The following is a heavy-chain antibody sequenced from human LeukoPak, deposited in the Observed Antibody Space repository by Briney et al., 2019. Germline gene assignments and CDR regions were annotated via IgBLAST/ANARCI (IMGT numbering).Heavy chain of an antibody. J-gene: IGHJ4*02. CDR2: VYTADIT. D-gene: IGHD7-27*01. CDR1: AFTVTNNY. V-gene: IGHV3-66*01. Sequence: GGSLRLSCAVSAFTVTNNYMSWVRQAPGKGLEWVSLVYTADITYYADSVKGRFTVSRDSSENTLLLHLDSLRAEDTAVYYCAAGGNWGTHNYWGQGTLVTVSS. CDR3: AAGGNWGTHNY.